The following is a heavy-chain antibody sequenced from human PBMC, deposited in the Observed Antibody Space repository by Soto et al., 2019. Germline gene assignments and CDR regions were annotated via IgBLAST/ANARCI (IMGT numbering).Heavy chain of an antibody. J-gene: IGHJ4*02. CDR3: ARAGWRREYYFDY. CDR1: GGSISSGGYY. D-gene: IGHD3-10*01. CDR2: IYYSGST. Sequence: QVQLQESGPGLVKPSQTLSLTCTVSGGSISSGGYYWSWIRQHPGKGLEWIGSIYYSGSTYYNPSLKSRVTISGDTSKNQFSLKLSAVTAADTAVYYCARAGWRREYYFDYWGQGTLVTVSS. V-gene: IGHV4-31*03.